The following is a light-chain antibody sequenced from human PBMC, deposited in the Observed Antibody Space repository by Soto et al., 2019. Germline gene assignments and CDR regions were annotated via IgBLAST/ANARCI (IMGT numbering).Light chain of an antibody. J-gene: IGKJ4*01. V-gene: IGKV3-15*01. CDR1: QSVSSN. CDR3: QQYNNWPLT. Sequence: EIVMTQSPATLSVSPGERATLSCRASQSVSSNLAWYQQKPGQAPRLLSYGASTRATGIPARFSGSGSGTEFTLPISSLQSEDFAVYYCQQYNNWPLTFGGGTKVEIK. CDR2: GAS.